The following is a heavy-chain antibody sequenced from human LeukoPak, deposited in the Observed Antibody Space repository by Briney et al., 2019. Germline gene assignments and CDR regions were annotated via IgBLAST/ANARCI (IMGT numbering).Heavy chain of an antibody. J-gene: IGHJ4*02. CDR2: IRYDGSNK. Sequence: GGSLRLSCAASGFTFSSYGMHWVRQAPGKGLERVAFIRYDGSNKYYADSVKGRFTISRDNSKNTLYLQMNSLGAEDTAVYYCAKDSITIFGVVTPFDYWGQGTLVTVSS. D-gene: IGHD3-3*01. CDR3: AKDSITIFGVVTPFDY. CDR1: GFTFSSYG. V-gene: IGHV3-30*02.